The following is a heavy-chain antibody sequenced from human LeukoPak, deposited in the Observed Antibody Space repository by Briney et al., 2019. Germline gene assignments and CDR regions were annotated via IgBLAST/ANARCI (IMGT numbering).Heavy chain of an antibody. CDR2: ISGSGANT. J-gene: IGHJ3*02. Sequence: PGGSLRLSCAASGFTFSTYAMSWVRQAPGKGLEWVSTISGSGANTYYADSVRGRFTISRDNSKNTLYLHMNSLRAEDTAVYYCAFEIGRSQGAFDIWGQGTMITVSS. CDR1: GFTFSTYA. CDR3: AFEIGRSQGAFDI. V-gene: IGHV3-23*01. D-gene: IGHD1-26*01.